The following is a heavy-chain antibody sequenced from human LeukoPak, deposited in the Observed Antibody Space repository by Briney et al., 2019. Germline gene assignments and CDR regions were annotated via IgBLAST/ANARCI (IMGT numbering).Heavy chain of an antibody. V-gene: IGHV3-20*04. CDR3: ARAGQYSGTYDFYYMDV. D-gene: IGHD1-26*01. J-gene: IGHJ6*03. CDR1: GFTFDDYG. Sequence: PGGSLRLSCAASGFTFDDYGMSWVRQAPGKGLEWVSGINWNGGSTGYADSVKGRFTISRDNAKNTLFLQMNSLRAEDTAVYYCARAGQYSGTYDFYYMDVWGKGTSVTISS. CDR2: INWNGGST.